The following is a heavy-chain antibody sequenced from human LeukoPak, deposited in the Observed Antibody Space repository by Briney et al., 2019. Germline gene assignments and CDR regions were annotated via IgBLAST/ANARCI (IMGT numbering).Heavy chain of an antibody. Sequence: ASVKVSCKASGGTFSSYAISWVRQAPGQGLEWMGGIIPIFGTANYAQKFQGRVTITADESTSTAYMELSSLRSEDTAVYYCARDLNPDYGDYVYWGQGTLVTVSS. CDR3: ARDLNPDYGDYVY. J-gene: IGHJ4*02. CDR1: GGTFSSYA. D-gene: IGHD4-17*01. CDR2: IIPIFGTA. V-gene: IGHV1-69*13.